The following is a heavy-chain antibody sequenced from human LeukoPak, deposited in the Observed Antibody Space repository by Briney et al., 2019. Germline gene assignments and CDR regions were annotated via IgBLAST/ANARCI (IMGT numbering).Heavy chain of an antibody. Sequence: PSETLSLTCAVYGESFSGYYWSWIRQPPGKGLEWIGEINHSGSTNYNPSLKSRVTISVDTSKNQFSLKLSSVTAADTAVYYCARGRDRYYDYVWGSYRYTWFDPWGQGTLVTVSS. CDR2: INHSGST. J-gene: IGHJ5*02. V-gene: IGHV4-34*01. D-gene: IGHD3-16*02. CDR1: GESFSGYY. CDR3: ARGRDRYYDYVWGSYRYTWFDP.